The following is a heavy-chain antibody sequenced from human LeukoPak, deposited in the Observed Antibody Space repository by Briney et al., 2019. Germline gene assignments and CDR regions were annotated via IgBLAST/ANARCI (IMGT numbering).Heavy chain of an antibody. CDR3: ARDLTKDYNMDV. CDR2: INAGNGNT. CDR1: GYTFTSYA. J-gene: IGHJ6*02. Sequence: ASVKVSCKASGYTFTSYAMHWVRQAPGQRLEWMGWINAGNGNTKYSQKFQGRVTITRDTSASTAYMELSSLRSEDTAVYYCARDLTKDYNMDVWGQGTTVTVSS. V-gene: IGHV1-3*01.